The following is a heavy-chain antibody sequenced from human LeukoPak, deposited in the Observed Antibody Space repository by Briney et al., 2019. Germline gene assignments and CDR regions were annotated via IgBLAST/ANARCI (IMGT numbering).Heavy chain of an antibody. CDR2: IRYDGSNK. Sequence: GGSLRLSCAASGFTFSSYGMHWVRQAPGKGLERVAFIRYDGSNKYYADSVKGRFTISRDNSKNTLYLQMNSLRAEDTAVYYCAKDQAYYYDSSGYPLHYMDVWGKGTTVTVSS. D-gene: IGHD3-22*01. V-gene: IGHV3-30*02. CDR3: AKDQAYYYDSSGYPLHYMDV. J-gene: IGHJ6*03. CDR1: GFTFSSYG.